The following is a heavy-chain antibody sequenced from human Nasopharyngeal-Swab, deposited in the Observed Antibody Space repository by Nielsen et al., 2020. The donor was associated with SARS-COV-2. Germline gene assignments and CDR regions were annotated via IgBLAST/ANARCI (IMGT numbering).Heavy chain of an antibody. Sequence: SETLSLTCTVSGGSISSYYWSWIRQPPGQGLEWIGYIYYSGSTNYNPSLKGRVTISVDTSKNQFSLKLSSVTAADTAVYYCARRVDYYDSSGYYYADAFDIWGQGTMVTVSS. CDR1: GGSISSYY. D-gene: IGHD3-22*01. CDR2: IYYSGST. J-gene: IGHJ3*02. V-gene: IGHV4-59*08. CDR3: ARRVDYYDSSGYYYADAFDI.